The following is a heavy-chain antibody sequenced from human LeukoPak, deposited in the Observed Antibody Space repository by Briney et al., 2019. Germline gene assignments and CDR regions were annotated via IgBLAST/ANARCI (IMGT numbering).Heavy chain of an antibody. Sequence: SETLSLTRTVSGGSISSSSYYWGWIRQPPGKGLEWIGSIYYSGSTYYNPSLKSRVTISVDTSKNQFSLKLSSVTAADTAVYYCARANYYYDSSGYGVGWFDPWGQGTLVTVSS. V-gene: IGHV4-39*07. J-gene: IGHJ5*02. CDR1: GGSISSSSYY. CDR2: IYYSGST. CDR3: ARANYYYDSSGYGVGWFDP. D-gene: IGHD3-22*01.